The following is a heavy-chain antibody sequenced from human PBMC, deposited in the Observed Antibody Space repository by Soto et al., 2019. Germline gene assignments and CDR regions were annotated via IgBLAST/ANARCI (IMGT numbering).Heavy chain of an antibody. D-gene: IGHD2-2*01. J-gene: IGHJ6*02. Sequence: ASVKVSCKASGFTFTGYYIHWVRQAPGQGLQWMGWINPNTGGANYAQRFQGWVTMTTDTSISTAYMDLSRLTSDDTAVYYCATRHCSSSTCYDSDYYYYGMDVWGQGATVTVSS. CDR1: GFTFTGYY. CDR3: ATRHCSSSTCYDSDYYYYGMDV. CDR2: INPNTGGA. V-gene: IGHV1-2*04.